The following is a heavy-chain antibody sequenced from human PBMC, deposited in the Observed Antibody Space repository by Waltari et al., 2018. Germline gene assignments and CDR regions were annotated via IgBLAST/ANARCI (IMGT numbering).Heavy chain of an antibody. CDR3: ARYTSSLWFGEATFDY. J-gene: IGHJ4*02. CDR2: INHSGST. Sequence: QVQLQQWGAGLLKPSETLSLTCAVYGGSFSGYYWSWIRQPPGKGLEWIGEINHSGSTNYNPSLKSRVTISVDASKNQFSLKLSSVTAADTAVYYCARYTSSLWFGEATFDYWGQGTLVTVSS. CDR1: GGSFSGYY. D-gene: IGHD3-10*01. V-gene: IGHV4-34*01.